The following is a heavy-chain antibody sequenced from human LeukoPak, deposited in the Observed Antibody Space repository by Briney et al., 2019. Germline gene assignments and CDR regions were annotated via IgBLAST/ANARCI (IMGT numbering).Heavy chain of an antibody. J-gene: IGHJ4*02. V-gene: IGHV4-59*01. D-gene: IGHD3-22*01. CDR1: GGSISSYY. CDR3: ARGIHNYYDSSGYYDY. CDR2: IYYSGST. Sequence: SETLSLTCTVSGGSISSYYWSWIRQPPGKGLEWIGYIYYSGSTNYNPSLKSRVTISVGTSKNQFSLKLSSVTAADTAVYYCARGIHNYYDSSGYYDYWGQGTLVTVSS.